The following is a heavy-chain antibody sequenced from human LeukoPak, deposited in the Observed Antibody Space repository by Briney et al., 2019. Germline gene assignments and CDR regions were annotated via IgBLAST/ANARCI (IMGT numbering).Heavy chain of an antibody. Sequence: GGSLKLSCATSGFTFVDYGLSWVRRAPGKGLEWLCAINYNGAITDYADSVKGRFTITRDNAKNSLYLRMDSLRAEDTALYYCARDRLGPSFSVSHFDLWGQGTLVTVSS. D-gene: IGHD3-3*02. V-gene: IGHV3-20*04. CDR3: ARDRLGPSFSVSHFDL. CDR2: INYNGAIT. CDR1: GFTFVDYG. J-gene: IGHJ4*02.